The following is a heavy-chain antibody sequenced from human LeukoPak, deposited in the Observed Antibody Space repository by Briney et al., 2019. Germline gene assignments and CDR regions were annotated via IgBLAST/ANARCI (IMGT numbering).Heavy chain of an antibody. D-gene: IGHD3-22*01. J-gene: IGHJ4*02. CDR1: GFTFGDYA. Sequence: GRSLRLSCTASGFTFGDYAMSWVRQAPGKGLEWVGFIRSKVHGGTIEYAAAVKGRFTISRDDSKNIAYLQMNSLKTDDTAVYFCSRDNYYDSSVYSKYYFDYWGQGTPVTVSS. CDR3: SRDNYYDSSVYSKYYFDY. CDR2: IRSKVHGGTI. V-gene: IGHV3-49*04.